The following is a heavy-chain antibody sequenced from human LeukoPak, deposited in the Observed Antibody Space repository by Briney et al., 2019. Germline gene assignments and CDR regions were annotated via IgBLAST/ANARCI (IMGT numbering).Heavy chain of an antibody. D-gene: IGHD1-26*01. V-gene: IGHV3-7*01. CDR3: VRDRGRASVDY. CDR1: GFTFAGYW. J-gene: IGHJ4*02. Sequence: GGSLSLSCAASGFTFAGYWISWVRQAPGQGLEWVANIKQDASEEYYVDSVKGRFTISRDNAKNSLYLQMNSLRAEDTAVYYCVRDRGRASVDYWGKGTLVSVSS. CDR2: IKQDASEE.